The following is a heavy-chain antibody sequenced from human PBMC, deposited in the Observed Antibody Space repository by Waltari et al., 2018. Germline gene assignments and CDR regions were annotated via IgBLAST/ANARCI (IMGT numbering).Heavy chain of an antibody. D-gene: IGHD6-6*01. CDR3: ARDFSSIAANDAFDI. CDR2: IYYSGST. Sequence: GLEWIGYIYYSGSTNYNPSLKSRVTISVDTSKNQFSLKLSSVTAADTAVYYCARDFSSIAANDAFDIWGQGTMVTVSS. V-gene: IGHV4-59*01. J-gene: IGHJ3*02.